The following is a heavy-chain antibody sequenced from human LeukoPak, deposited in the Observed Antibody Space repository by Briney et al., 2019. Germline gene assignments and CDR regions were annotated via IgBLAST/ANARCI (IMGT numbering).Heavy chain of an antibody. CDR3: ARGYCGNTNCRGGRYFDY. CDR1: GGSISSSSYY. D-gene: IGHD2-2*01. V-gene: IGHV4-39*01. Sequence: SETLSLTCTVSGGSISSSSYYWGWIRQPPGKGLERIGSIYYSGSTYYNPSLKSRVPISVDTSKNQFSLKLSSVTAADTAVYYCARGYCGNTNCRGGRYFDYWGQGSLVTVSS. CDR2: IYYSGST. J-gene: IGHJ4*02.